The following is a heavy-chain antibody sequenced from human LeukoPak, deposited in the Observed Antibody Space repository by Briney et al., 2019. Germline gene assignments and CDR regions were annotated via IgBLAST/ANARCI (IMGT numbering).Heavy chain of an antibody. CDR1: GYTFTGYY. CDR3: ARHIAGACFDF. CDR2: INPYSGDT. V-gene: IGHV1-2*02. D-gene: IGHD1-26*01. Sequence: GASVKVSCKASGYTFTGYYMHWVRQAPGQGLEWMGWINPYSGDTKYAQKFQGRVTMTRDMSFSTAYMELTSLTSDDTAVYYCARHIAGACFDFWGQGTLVTVSS. J-gene: IGHJ4*02.